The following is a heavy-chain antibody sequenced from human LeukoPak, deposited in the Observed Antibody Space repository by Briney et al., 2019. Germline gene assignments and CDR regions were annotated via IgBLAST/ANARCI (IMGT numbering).Heavy chain of an antibody. CDR2: MNPNSGNT. J-gene: IGHJ4*02. CDR3: ARALQAPFINTPPKRGYSYGIDY. CDR1: VYTFTSYD. D-gene: IGHD5-18*01. Sequence: ASVKVSCKASVYTFTSYDINWVRQATGQGLEWMGWMNPNSGNTGYAQKFQGRVTMTRNTSISTAYMELSSLRSDDTAVYYCARALQAPFINTPPKRGYSYGIDYWGQGTLVTVSS. V-gene: IGHV1-8*01.